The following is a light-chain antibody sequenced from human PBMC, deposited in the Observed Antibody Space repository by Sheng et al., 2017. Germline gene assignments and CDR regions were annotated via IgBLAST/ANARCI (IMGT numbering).Light chain of an antibody. CDR1: QSVSSN. J-gene: IGKJ1*01. V-gene: IGKV3-15*01. CDR3: QQYNNWPG. Sequence: EIVMTQSPATLSVSPGERATLSCRASQSVSSNLAWYQQKPGQAPRLLIYGASTRATGIPARFSGSGSGTEFTLTISSLQSEDSAVYYCQQYNNWPGFGQGTKVEIK. CDR2: GAS.